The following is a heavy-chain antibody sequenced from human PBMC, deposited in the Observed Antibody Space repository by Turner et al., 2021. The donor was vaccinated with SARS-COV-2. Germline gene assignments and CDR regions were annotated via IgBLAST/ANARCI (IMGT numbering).Heavy chain of an antibody. CDR1: GPTFTNYA. Sequence: EVLLLESGGGLVHPGASVSLPCAASGPTFTNYAMSWVRQAPGRGLQWVSAISGIGVTTYYADSVQGRFTISRDNSRNTLYLQMNSLRAEDTALYYCAKDLAAGATSVSRDAFDIWGQGTMVSVSS. CDR2: ISGIGVTT. CDR3: AKDLAAGATSVSRDAFDI. V-gene: IGHV3-23*01. D-gene: IGHD1-1*01. J-gene: IGHJ3*02.